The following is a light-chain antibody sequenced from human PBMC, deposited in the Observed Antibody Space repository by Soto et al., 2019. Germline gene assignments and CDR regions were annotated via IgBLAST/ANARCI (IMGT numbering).Light chain of an antibody. CDR3: QQRYRTQWT. J-gene: IGKJ1*01. Sequence: EIVLTQSPATLSLSPGEGATLSCRASQSVSSTYLAWYQQQPGQAPRLLMSGTSNRATGTPDRFSGSGSGTDFTLTLSSLQPEAFETYYCQQRYRTQWTVGEGTKV. CDR2: GTS. V-gene: IGKV3-20*01. CDR1: QSVSSTY.